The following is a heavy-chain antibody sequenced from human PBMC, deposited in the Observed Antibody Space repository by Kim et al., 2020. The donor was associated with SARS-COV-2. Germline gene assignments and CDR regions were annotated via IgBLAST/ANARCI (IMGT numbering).Heavy chain of an antibody. CDR2: IFYSGST. J-gene: IGHJ4*02. CDR1: GASITNYY. CDR3: AGLDYDDYVFDC. V-gene: IGHV4-59*08. Sequence: SETLSLTCTVSGASITNYYWSWVRQPPGKGLEWIAYIFYSGSTNYNPSLKSRATISLDTYRNKFSLRLSPVTAADTAVYYCAGLDYDDYVFDCWGQGSLVTVSS. D-gene: IGHD4-17*01.